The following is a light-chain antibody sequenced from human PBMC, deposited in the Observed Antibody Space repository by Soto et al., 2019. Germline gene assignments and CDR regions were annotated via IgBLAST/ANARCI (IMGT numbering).Light chain of an antibody. V-gene: IGKV3-20*01. J-gene: IGKJ1*01. Sequence: EIVLTQSPGTLSLSPGERATLSCRASQSLKSSYLAWYQQKPGQAPRLLIYGASSRATGIPDRFSGSASGTDFILTIGRLEPEDFAVYYCQQYGSSPWTFGQGTKVEIK. CDR2: GAS. CDR1: QSLKSSY. CDR3: QQYGSSPWT.